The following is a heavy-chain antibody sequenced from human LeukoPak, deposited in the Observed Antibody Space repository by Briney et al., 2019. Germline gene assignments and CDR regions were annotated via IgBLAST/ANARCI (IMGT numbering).Heavy chain of an antibody. CDR1: GFTFSSYW. V-gene: IGHV3-74*01. D-gene: IGHD1-26*01. Sequence: GGSLRLSCAASGFTFSSYWMHWVRQAPGKGLVWVSRINSDGSTTTYADSMKGRFTISRDNAKNTVYLQMNSLRAEDTAVYYCAVKWTYDGFDIWGQGTMVTVSS. CDR3: AVKWTYDGFDI. CDR2: INSDGSTT. J-gene: IGHJ3*02.